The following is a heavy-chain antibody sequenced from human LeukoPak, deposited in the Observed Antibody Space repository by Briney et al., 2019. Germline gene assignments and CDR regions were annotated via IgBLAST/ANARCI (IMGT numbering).Heavy chain of an antibody. J-gene: IGHJ6*02. V-gene: IGHV4-59*08. CDR1: GGSISSYY. Sequence: SETLSLTCTVSGGSISSYYWSWIRQPPGKGLEWIGYIYYSGSTNYNPSLKSRVTISVDTSKNQFSLKLSSVTAADTAVYYCARHFRYSSSLEYYYYGMDVWGQGTTVTVSS. D-gene: IGHD6-6*01. CDR2: IYYSGST. CDR3: ARHFRYSSSLEYYYYGMDV.